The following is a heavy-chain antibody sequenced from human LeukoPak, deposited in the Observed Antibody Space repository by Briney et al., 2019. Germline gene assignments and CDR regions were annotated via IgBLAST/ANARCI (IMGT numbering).Heavy chain of an antibody. J-gene: IGHJ4*02. CDR3: ARVCSGGSCYSQPPIDY. CDR1: GFTFSSYE. CDR2: ISSSGSTI. V-gene: IGHV3-48*03. D-gene: IGHD2-15*01. Sequence: HPGGSLRLSCAASGFTFSSYEMNWVRQAPGKGLEWVSYISSSGSTIYYADSVKGRFTISRDNAKNSLYLQMNSLRAEDTAVYYCARVCSGGSCYSQPPIDYWGQGTLVTVSS.